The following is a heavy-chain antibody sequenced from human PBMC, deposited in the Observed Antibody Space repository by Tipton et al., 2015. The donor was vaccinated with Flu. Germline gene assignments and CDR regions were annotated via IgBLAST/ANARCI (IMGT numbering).Heavy chain of an antibody. D-gene: IGHD3-3*01. CDR1: GFTFASYD. CDR2: ISSAGDT. J-gene: IGHJ4*02. Sequence: SLRLSCAASGFTFASYDMHWVRQVSGKGLEWVSAISSAGDTYYLDSVKGRFTISRENDKNSLYLQMNSLGVGDTAVYFCARDPRNYDFWSGYSQKYFDFWGQGTLVTVSS. CDR3: ARDPRNYDFWSGYSQKYFDF. V-gene: IGHV3-13*01.